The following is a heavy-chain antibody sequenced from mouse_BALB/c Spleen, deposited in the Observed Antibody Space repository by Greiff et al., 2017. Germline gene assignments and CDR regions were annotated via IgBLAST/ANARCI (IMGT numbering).Heavy chain of an antibody. Sequence: VQGVESGPGLVAPSQSLSITCTVSGFSLTDYGVSWIRQPPGKGLEWLGVIWGGGSTYYNSALKSRLSISKDNSKSQVFLKMNSLQTDDTAMYYCAKLRYGSSQAWYFDVWGAGTTVTVSS. CDR3: AKLRYGSSQAWYFDV. V-gene: IGHV2-6-5*01. CDR2: IWGGGST. J-gene: IGHJ1*01. D-gene: IGHD1-1*01. CDR1: GFSLTDYG.